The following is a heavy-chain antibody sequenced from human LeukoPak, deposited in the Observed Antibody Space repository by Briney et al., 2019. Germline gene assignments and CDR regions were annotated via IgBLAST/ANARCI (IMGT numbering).Heavy chain of an antibody. CDR3: ARGEAVAGDYFDY. D-gene: IGHD6-19*01. J-gene: IGHJ4*02. CDR2: ISSSGSTI. Sequence: GGSLRLSCAASGFTFSGYYMSWLRQAPGKGLEWVSYISSSGSTIYYADSVKGRFTISRDNAKNSLYLQMNSLRAEDTAVYYCARGEAVAGDYFDYWGQGTLVTVSS. V-gene: IGHV3-11*01. CDR1: GFTFSGYY.